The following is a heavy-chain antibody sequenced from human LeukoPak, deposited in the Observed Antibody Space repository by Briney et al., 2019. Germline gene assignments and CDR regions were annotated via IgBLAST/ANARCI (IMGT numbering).Heavy chain of an antibody. CDR2: IKPSDGTT. CDR3: GRGDSNYYYGMDV. Sequence: ASVKVSCKASGYTFTTYYIHWVRQAPGQGPEWMGLIKPSDGTTIYAHNFQGRVTMTRDTSTSTVYMELSSLRSEGTAVYYCGRGDSNYYYGMDVWGQGTTVTVS. CDR1: GYTFTTYY. J-gene: IGHJ6*02. D-gene: IGHD2-21*02. V-gene: IGHV1-46*01.